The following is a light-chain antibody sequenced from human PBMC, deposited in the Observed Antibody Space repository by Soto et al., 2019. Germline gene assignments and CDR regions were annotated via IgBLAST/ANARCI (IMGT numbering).Light chain of an antibody. V-gene: IGKV1-39*01. J-gene: IGKJ2*01. Sequence: IQLTQSPSSLSASVGDRVTVTCRASQSINIYLNWYQQKPGKAPTVLIYGATTLESGVPSRFSGGGSRTDFLLTINSLKIKDFATYYCQQSKRSPYPFGQGTKLKI. CDR3: QQSKRSPYP. CDR1: QSINIY. CDR2: GAT.